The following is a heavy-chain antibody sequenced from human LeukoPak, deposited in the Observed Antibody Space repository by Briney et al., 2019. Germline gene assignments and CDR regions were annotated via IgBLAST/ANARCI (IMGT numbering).Heavy chain of an antibody. D-gene: IGHD7-27*01. V-gene: IGHV4-59*08. J-gene: IGHJ5*02. CDR3: ARSTTGDWFDP. CDR2: IYYSGST. Sequence: SSETLSLTCTVSGGSISSYYWSWIRQPPGKGLEWIGYIYYSGSTNYNPSLKSRVTISVDTSKNQFSLKLSSVTAADTAVYYCARSTTGDWFDPWGQGTLVTVSS. CDR1: GGSISSYY.